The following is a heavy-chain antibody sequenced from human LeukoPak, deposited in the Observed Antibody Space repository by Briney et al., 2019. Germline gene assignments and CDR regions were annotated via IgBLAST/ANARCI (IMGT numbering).Heavy chain of an antibody. CDR1: GGTFSSYA. V-gene: IGHV1-69*01. J-gene: IGHJ5*02. Sequence: GSSVKVSCKASGGTFSSYAISWVRQAPGQGLEWMGGIIPIFGTANYAQKFQGRVTITADESTSTAYMELSSLRSEDTAVYYCAIRLGYCSSTSCSNWFDPWGQGTLVTVPS. CDR3: AIRLGYCSSTSCSNWFDP. D-gene: IGHD2-2*01. CDR2: IIPIFGTA.